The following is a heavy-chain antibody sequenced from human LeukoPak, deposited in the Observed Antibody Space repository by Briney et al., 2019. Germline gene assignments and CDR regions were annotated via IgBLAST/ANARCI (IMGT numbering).Heavy chain of an antibody. V-gene: IGHV3-48*03. Sequence: GGSLRLSCAAYGFTFSNYEMKWVRQAPGKELEWVSNISSSGSTISYAASVKGRFTISRDNAKNPLFLQMNSLRAEDTAVYHCARVLRYCSGGNCYSGGLGYMDVWGKGTTVTISS. CDR3: ARVLRYCSGGNCYSGGLGYMDV. CDR1: GFTFSNYE. CDR2: ISSSGSTI. J-gene: IGHJ6*03. D-gene: IGHD2-15*01.